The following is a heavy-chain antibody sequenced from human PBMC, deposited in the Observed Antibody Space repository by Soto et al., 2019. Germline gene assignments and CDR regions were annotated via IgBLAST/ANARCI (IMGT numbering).Heavy chain of an antibody. Sequence: SVKVSCKASGGTFSSYAISWMRQAPGQGLEWMGGIIPIFGTANYAQKFQGRVTITADESTSTAYMERSSLRSEDTAVYYCATNRRSTIPYYYYYGMDVWGQ. J-gene: IGHJ6*02. CDR3: ATNRRSTIPYYYYYGMDV. CDR1: GGTFSSYA. V-gene: IGHV1-69*13. CDR2: IIPIFGTA. D-gene: IGHD3-9*01.